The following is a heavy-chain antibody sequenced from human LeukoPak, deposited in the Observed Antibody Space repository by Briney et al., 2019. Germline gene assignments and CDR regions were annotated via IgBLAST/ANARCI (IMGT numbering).Heavy chain of an antibody. J-gene: IGHJ4*02. CDR3: ARETWTGLFGRAHDY. V-gene: IGHV4-39*07. CDR2: IQYSENT. D-gene: IGHD3/OR15-3a*01. Sequence: TSETLSLTCTVSGGSIRGSGYYWGWVRQPPGKGLEWMVSIQYSENTYYYPSLKGRVTISVDTSKNQFSLKLSSVTGAATAVYYRARETWTGLFGRAHDYWGQGTLVTVSS. CDR1: GGSIRGSGYY.